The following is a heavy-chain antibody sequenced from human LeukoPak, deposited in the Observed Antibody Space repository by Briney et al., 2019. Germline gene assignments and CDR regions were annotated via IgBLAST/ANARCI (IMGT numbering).Heavy chain of an antibody. J-gene: IGHJ4*02. CDR1: GYTFTTYD. CDR2: IGAYNGNT. D-gene: IGHD5-18*01. CDR3: VRGGSSYGYDY. Sequence: ASVKVSSVASGYTFTTYDISWVRQAPGQGLEWMGWIGAYNGNTDYAQKFQGRVTVTTDTSTSTAYMELRSLRSDDTAVYYCVRGGSSYGYDYWGQGAMAGVSS. V-gene: IGHV1-18*01.